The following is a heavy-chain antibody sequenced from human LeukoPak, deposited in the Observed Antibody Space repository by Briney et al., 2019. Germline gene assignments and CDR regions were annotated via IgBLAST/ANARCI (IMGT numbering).Heavy chain of an antibody. Sequence: GGSLRLSCAASGFTFSNYAMRWVRQAPGKGLEWVSGISGSGDSTYYADSVKGRFTISRDNSKNTLYLQMNSLRAEDTAVYYCAILNRWLRSYYFDYWGQGTLVTVSS. D-gene: IGHD5-12*01. V-gene: IGHV3-23*01. CDR1: GFTFSNYA. J-gene: IGHJ4*02. CDR3: AILNRWLRSYYFDY. CDR2: ISGSGDST.